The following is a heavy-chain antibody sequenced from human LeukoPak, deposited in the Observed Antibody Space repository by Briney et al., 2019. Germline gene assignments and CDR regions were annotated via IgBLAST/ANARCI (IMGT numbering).Heavy chain of an antibody. Sequence: GGSLRLSCSVSGFTFSTYVTHWVRQAPGKGLEYVSAISSNGDNTYYADSVKGRFTISGDNSKNTLYLQMSSLRADDTAVYYCVRGTGYWGQGTLVTVSS. CDR3: VRGTGY. CDR1: GFTFSTYV. V-gene: IGHV3-64D*06. CDR2: ISSNGDNT. J-gene: IGHJ4*02.